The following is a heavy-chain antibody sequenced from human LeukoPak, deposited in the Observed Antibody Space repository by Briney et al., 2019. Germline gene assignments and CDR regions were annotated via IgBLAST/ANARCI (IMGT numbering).Heavy chain of an antibody. CDR2: IYTSGST. CDR3: ASVEYGAFDY. Sequence: SETLSLTCTVSGGSISSGSYYWSWIRRPAGKGLEWIGRIYTSGSTNYNPSLKSRVTISVDTSKNQFSLKLSSVTAADTAVYYCASVEYGAFDYWGQGTLVTVSS. J-gene: IGHJ4*02. D-gene: IGHD4-17*01. V-gene: IGHV4-61*02. CDR1: GGSISSGSYY.